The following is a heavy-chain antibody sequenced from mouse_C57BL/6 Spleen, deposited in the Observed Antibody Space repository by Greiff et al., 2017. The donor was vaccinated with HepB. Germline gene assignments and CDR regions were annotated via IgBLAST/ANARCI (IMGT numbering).Heavy chain of an antibody. D-gene: IGHD2-4*01. J-gene: IGHJ2*01. Sequence: VQLQQPGAELVKPGASVKLSCKASGYTFTSYWMHWVKQRPGQGLEWIGMIHPNSGSTNYNEKFKSKATLTVDKSSSTAYMQLSSLTSEDSAVYYCARSPIYYDYDKGDFDYWGQGTTLTVSS. CDR2: IHPNSGST. CDR1: GYTFTSYW. V-gene: IGHV1-64*01. CDR3: ARSPIYYDYDKGDFDY.